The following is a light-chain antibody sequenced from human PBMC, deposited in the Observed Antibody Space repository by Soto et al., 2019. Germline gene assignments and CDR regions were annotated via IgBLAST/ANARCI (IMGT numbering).Light chain of an antibody. V-gene: IGKV3-15*01. CDR1: QSVSSSY. CDR3: QQYDDWPWT. CDR2: GAS. Sequence: PGERVTLSCRASQSVSSSYLTWYMQKPGQSPRLLISGASTRAADFPARFSGSGSGTEFILTISSLQSEDFAFYYCQQYDDWPWTFGQGTKVDIK. J-gene: IGKJ1*01.